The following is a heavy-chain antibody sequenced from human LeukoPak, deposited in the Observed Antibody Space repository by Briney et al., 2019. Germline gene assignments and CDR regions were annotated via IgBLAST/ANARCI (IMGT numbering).Heavy chain of an antibody. D-gene: IGHD1/OR15-1a*01. CDR1: GFTFTSSA. J-gene: IGHJ4*02. Sequence: GTSVKVSCKASGFTFTSSAMQWVRQARGQRLEWIGWIVVGSGNTNYAQKFQGRVTMTRDTSISTGYVELSRLRSDDTAVYYCARGGLYNWNIDYWGQGSLVTVSS. CDR3: ARGGLYNWNIDY. CDR2: IVVGSGNT. V-gene: IGHV1-58*02.